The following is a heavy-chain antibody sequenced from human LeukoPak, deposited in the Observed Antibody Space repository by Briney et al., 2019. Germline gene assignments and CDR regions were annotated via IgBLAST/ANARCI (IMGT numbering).Heavy chain of an antibody. CDR2: IYYSGNT. Sequence: SETLSLTCTVSGVSISSSNSYWGWIRQPPGKGLECIGSIYYSGNTYYNASLKSQVSISIDTSKNRFSMRLTSVTAADTAVYYCARQTGSGLFILPGGQGTLVTVSS. CDR1: GVSISSSNSY. V-gene: IGHV4-39*01. J-gene: IGHJ4*02. CDR3: ARQTGSGLFILP. D-gene: IGHD3/OR15-3a*01.